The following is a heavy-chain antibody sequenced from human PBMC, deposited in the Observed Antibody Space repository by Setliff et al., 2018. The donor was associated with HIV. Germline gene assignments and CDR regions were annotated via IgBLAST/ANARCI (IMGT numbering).Heavy chain of an antibody. CDR1: GFTFSSYE. D-gene: IGHD6-19*01. Sequence: GGSLRLSCADSGFTFSSYEMNWVRQAPGKGLEWVSYISSSGSTIYYADSVKGRFTISRDNAKNSLYLQMNSLRAEDTAVYYCARDGSGWTYYNFYFMDVWGKGTTVTVSS. J-gene: IGHJ6*03. CDR2: ISSSGSTI. V-gene: IGHV3-48*03. CDR3: ARDGSGWTYYNFYFMDV.